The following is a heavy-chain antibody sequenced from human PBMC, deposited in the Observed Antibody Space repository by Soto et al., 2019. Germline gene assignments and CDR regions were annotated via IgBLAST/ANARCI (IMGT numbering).Heavy chain of an antibody. CDR2: LYYSGST. Sequence: PETLSLTYTGSAGSIRTSNHYWGWLRQPPGKGLEWIGSLYYSGSTYYNPSLKSRVTISLDTSKNQFSLKLNSVTAADTALYYCARHSIMIRGVSRTSFDYWGLGTLVTVSS. CDR3: ARHSIMIRGVSRTSFDY. V-gene: IGHV4-39*01. J-gene: IGHJ4*02. CDR1: AGSIRTSNHY. D-gene: IGHD3-10*01.